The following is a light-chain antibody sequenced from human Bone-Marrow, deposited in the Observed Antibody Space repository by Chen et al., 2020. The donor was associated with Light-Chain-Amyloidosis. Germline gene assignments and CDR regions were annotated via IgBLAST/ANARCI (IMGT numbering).Light chain of an antibody. Sequence: EIVMTQSPATLSVSPGERATLSCRASQSVSSNLAWYQQKPGQAPRLLIYGASTRATGIPARVSGSGSGTEFTLTIRSLQSEDFAVYYCQQYNNWTPYTFGQGTKLEIK. CDR2: GAS. V-gene: IGKV3-15*01. CDR3: QQYNNWTPYT. CDR1: QSVSSN. J-gene: IGKJ2*01.